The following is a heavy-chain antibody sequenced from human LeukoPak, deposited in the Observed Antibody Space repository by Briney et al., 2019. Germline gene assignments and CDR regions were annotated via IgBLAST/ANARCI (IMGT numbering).Heavy chain of an antibody. CDR2: TIPVLEVA. D-gene: IGHD3-3*01. CDR1: GRTXTTYA. CDR3: ATGIGTLWSGYYHDY. Sequence: ASVRVSYTPSGRTXTTYATSGGRQAPGQGLELKEKTIPVLEVANYAQKFQGRVTISADKSTSTAYMEVSSLRSEDTAVYYCATGIGTLWSGYYHDYWGQGTLVTVSS. V-gene: IGHV1-69*04. J-gene: IGHJ4*02.